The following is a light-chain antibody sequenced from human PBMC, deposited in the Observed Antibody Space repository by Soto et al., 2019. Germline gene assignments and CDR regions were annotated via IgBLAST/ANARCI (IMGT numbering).Light chain of an antibody. CDR2: EVS. CDR3: SSYTTSSTLV. Sequence: QSVLTQPASVSGSPGQSIAISCSGTSNDVGGYNFVSWYQHHPGKVPKLMIYEVSNRASGVSNRFSGAKSANTASLTISGLQTEDEADYYCSSYTTSSTLVFGGGTKVTVL. V-gene: IGLV2-14*01. CDR1: SNDVGGYNF. J-gene: IGLJ2*01.